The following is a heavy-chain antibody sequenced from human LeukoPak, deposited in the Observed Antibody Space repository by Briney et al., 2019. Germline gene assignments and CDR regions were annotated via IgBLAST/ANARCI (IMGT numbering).Heavy chain of an antibody. J-gene: IGHJ4*02. CDR3: ARDAPQRMTTVFALG. V-gene: IGHV1-69*04. CDR1: GGTFSSYA. Sequence: ASVKVSCKASGGTFSSYAISWVRQAPGQGLERMGRIIPILGIANYAQKFQGRVTITADKSTSTAYMELSSLRSEDTAVYYCARDAPQRMTTVFALGWGQGTLVTVSS. CDR2: IIPILGIA. D-gene: IGHD4-17*01.